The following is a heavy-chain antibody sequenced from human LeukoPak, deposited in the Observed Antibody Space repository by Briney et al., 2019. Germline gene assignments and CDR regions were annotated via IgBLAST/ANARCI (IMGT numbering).Heavy chain of an antibody. CDR2: IYVDGRTT. D-gene: IGHD3-22*01. CDR1: GFTFSNYW. V-gene: IGHV3-74*01. CDR3: AREGSLETYDSSGTIDY. J-gene: IGHJ4*02. Sequence: PGGSLRLSCVASGFTFSNYWMHWVRQPPGKGLVWVSRIYVDGRTTNYADSVKGRFTISRDNAKNSLYLQMNSLRAEDTAVYYCAREGSLETYDSSGTIDYWGQGTLVTVSS.